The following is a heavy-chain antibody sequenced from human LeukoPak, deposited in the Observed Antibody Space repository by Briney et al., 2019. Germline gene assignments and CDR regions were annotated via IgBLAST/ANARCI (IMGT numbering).Heavy chain of an antibody. V-gene: IGHV4-39*01. CDR2: IYYSGST. Sequence: SETLSLTCTVSGGSISSSSYYWGWIRQPPGKGLEWIGSIYYSGSTYYNPSLKSRVTISVDTSKNQFSLKLSSVTAADTAVYYCARGLAVAGPIDYWGQGTLVTVSS. J-gene: IGHJ4*02. CDR1: GGSISSSSYY. D-gene: IGHD6-19*01. CDR3: ARGLAVAGPIDY.